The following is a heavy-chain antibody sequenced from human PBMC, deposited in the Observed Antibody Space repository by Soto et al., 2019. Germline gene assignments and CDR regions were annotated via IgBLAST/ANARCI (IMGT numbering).Heavy chain of an antibody. CDR3: ASLGVGDWANYYYYYGMDV. V-gene: IGHV3-23*01. CDR2: VTANGGST. J-gene: IGHJ6*02. Sequence: GGSLRLSCAATGFTFSVYAMTWVRQAPGKGLEWVSAVTANGGSTYSADSVKGRFTISTDNSKNTLFLQMNSLRAEDTAVYYCASLGVGDWANYYYYYGMDVWGQGTTVTVSS. D-gene: IGHD2-21*02. CDR1: GFTFSVYA.